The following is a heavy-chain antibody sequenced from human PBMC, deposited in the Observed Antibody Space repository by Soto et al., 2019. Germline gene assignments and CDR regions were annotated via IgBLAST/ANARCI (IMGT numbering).Heavy chain of an antibody. V-gene: IGHV3-30-3*01. CDR2: ISYDGSNK. Sequence: GGSLRLSCAASGFTFSSYAMHWVRQAPGKGLEWVAVISYDGSNKYYADSVKGRFTISRDNSKNTLYLQMNSLRAEDTAVYYSARGKVPAAIGWYYYYGMDVWGQGTTVTVSS. CDR3: ARGKVPAAIGWYYYYGMDV. D-gene: IGHD2-2*02. J-gene: IGHJ6*02. CDR1: GFTFSSYA.